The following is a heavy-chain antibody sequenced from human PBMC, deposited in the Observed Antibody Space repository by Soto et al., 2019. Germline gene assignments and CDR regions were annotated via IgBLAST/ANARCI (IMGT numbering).Heavy chain of an antibody. CDR3: ARNGYDSSGYYYDY. CDR1: GGSISSSSYY. V-gene: IGHV4-39*01. D-gene: IGHD3-22*01. CDR2: IYYSGST. J-gene: IGHJ4*02. Sequence: QLQLQESGPGLVKPSETLSLTCTVSGGSISSSSYYWGWIRQPPGKGLEWIGSIYYSGSTYYNPSLKSRVTISVDTSKNQFSLKLSSVTAADTAMYYCARNGYDSSGYYYDYWGQGTLVTVSS.